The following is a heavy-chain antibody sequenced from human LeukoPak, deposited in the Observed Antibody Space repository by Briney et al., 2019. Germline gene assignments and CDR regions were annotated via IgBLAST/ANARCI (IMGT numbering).Heavy chain of an antibody. CDR1: GFTFSNYA. V-gene: IGHV3-30*04. CDR2: ISYDGSNR. CDR3: ARDYSGSYYDAFDI. D-gene: IGHD1-26*01. J-gene: IGHJ3*02. Sequence: GGSLRLSCVASGFTFSNYAMHWVRQAPGKGLEWVAVISYDGSNRYYADSVKGRFTISRDNSKNTLYLQMNSLRAEDTAVYYCARDYSGSYYDAFDIWGQGTMVTVSS.